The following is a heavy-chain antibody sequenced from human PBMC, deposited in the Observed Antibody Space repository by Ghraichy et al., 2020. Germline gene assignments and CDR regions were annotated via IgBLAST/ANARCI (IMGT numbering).Heavy chain of an antibody. CDR3: AREISPPMIQAAAGIGLRASNWFDP. Sequence: GESLNISCKGSGYSFTSYWIGWVRQMPGKGLEWMGIIYPGDSDTRYSPSFQGQVTISADKSISTAYLQWSSLKASDTAMYYCAREISPPMIQAAAGIGLRASNWFDPWGQGTLVTVSS. D-gene: IGHD6-13*01. CDR2: IYPGDSDT. CDR1: GYSFTSYW. J-gene: IGHJ5*02. V-gene: IGHV5-51*01.